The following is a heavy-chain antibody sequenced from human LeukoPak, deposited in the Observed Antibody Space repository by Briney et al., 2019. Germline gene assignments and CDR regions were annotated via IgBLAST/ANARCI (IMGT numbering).Heavy chain of an antibody. D-gene: IGHD3-16*02. CDR3: ARDRYDYVWGSYRYGLSPHLDY. CDR2: ISSSSSYI. J-gene: IGHJ4*02. CDR1: GFTFSSYE. V-gene: IGHV3-21*01. Sequence: GGSLRLSCAASGFTFSSYEMNWVRQAPGKGLEWVSSISSSSSYIYYADSVQGRFTISRDNSKNTLFLQMNSLRAEDTAVYYCARDRYDYVWGSYRYGLSPHLDYWGQGTLVTVSS.